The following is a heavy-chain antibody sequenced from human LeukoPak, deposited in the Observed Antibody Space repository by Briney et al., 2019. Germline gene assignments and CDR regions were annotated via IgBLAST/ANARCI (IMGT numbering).Heavy chain of an antibody. CDR2: ISWNSGSI. CDR3: AKDLVGATTNYFDY. Sequence: GRSLRLSCAASGFTFDDYAMHWVRHAPGKGLEWVSGISWNSGSIGYADSVKGRFTISRDNAKNSLYLQMNSLRAEDTALYYCAKDLVGATTNYFDYWGQGTLVTVSS. V-gene: IGHV3-9*01. J-gene: IGHJ4*02. CDR1: GFTFDDYA. D-gene: IGHD1-26*01.